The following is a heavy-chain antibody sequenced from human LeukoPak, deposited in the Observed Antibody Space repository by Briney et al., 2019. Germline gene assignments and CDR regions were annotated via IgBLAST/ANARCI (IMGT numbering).Heavy chain of an antibody. CDR3: ARDVQSQLRYFDWLLNS. CDR1: GFSFSSYG. V-gene: IGHV3-33*01. D-gene: IGHD3-9*01. CDR2: IWYDGGNK. Sequence: TGRSLRLSCAASGFSFSSYGMHWVRQAPGKGLEWVAVIWYDGGNKYYADSVMGRFTISRDNSKNTLYLQMNSLRAEDTAVYYYARDVQSQLRYFDWLLNSWGQGTLVTVSS. J-gene: IGHJ4*02.